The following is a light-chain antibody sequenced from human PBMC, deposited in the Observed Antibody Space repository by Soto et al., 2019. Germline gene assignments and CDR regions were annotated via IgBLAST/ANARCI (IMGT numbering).Light chain of an antibody. Sequence: DIQMTQSPSTLSASVGDRVTVTCRASQNIGSWVAWYQQKPGKAPNLLIYKASTLANGVPSRFSGTGSGTEFTITISRLQPDDFATYYCPQYRPYSAPTFGQGTKVEVK. CDR3: PQYRPYSAPT. J-gene: IGKJ1*01. V-gene: IGKV1-5*03. CDR1: QNIGSW. CDR2: KAS.